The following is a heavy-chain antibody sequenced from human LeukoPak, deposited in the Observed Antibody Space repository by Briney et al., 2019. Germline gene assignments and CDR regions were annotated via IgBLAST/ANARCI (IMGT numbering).Heavy chain of an antibody. CDR3: AKEPWNGGYIDY. D-gene: IGHD1-1*01. J-gene: IGHJ4*02. Sequence: GGSLRLSCAASGFTVSSNDMGWVRQAPGKGLEWVSVIYSGGRTYYADSVKGRFTISRDNSKNTLYLQMNSLRAEDTAVYYCAKEPWNGGYIDYWGQGTLVTVSS. CDR1: GFTVSSND. V-gene: IGHV3-53*01. CDR2: IYSGGRT.